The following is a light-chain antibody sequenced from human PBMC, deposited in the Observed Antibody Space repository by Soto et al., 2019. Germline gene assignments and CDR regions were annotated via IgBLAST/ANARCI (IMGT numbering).Light chain of an antibody. CDR3: QQYHNLPPFT. CDR1: QDIRNY. J-gene: IGKJ3*01. Sequence: DIQMTQSPSSLSASVGARVSITCQASQDIRNYLSWFQQKPGRAPKLLIYGASNLETGVPSRFRGSGYGTDFTFTISSLQPEDIATYYCQQYHNLPPFTFGPGPKVDIK. CDR2: GAS. V-gene: IGKV1-33*01.